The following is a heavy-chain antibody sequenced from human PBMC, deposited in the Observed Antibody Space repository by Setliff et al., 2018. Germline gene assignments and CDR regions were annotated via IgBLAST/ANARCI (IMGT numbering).Heavy chain of an antibody. J-gene: IGHJ1*01. CDR1: GFTFSTYN. CDR3: ARDHGELGQERGTHFFRH. V-gene: IGHV3-48*01. Sequence: PGGSLRLSCAASGFTFSTYNMNWVRQAPGKGLEWVSYISFSSSTIYYADSVKGRFTISRDNAKNSLYLQMNSLRAEDTAVYYCARDHGELGQERGTHFFRHWGQGTLVTVSS. D-gene: IGHD7-27*01. CDR2: ISFSSSTI.